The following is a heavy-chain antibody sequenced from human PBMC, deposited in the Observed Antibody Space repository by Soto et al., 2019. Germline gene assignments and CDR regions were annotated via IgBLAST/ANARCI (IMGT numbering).Heavy chain of an antibody. J-gene: IGHJ3*02. Sequence: SVKVSCKASGGTFSSYAISWVRQAPGQGLEWMGGIIPIFGTANYAQKFQGRVTITADESTSTAYMELSSLRSEDTAVYYCARSVVVITSDAFDIWGQGTMVTVSS. V-gene: IGHV1-69*13. CDR2: IIPIFGTA. CDR3: ARSVVVITSDAFDI. CDR1: GGTFSSYA. D-gene: IGHD3-22*01.